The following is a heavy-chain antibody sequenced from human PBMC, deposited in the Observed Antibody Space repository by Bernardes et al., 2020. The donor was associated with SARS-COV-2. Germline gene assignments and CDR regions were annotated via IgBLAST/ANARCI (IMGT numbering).Heavy chain of an antibody. CDR1: GYTFTGYY. D-gene: IGHD5-18*01. CDR3: ARAQLGGYDAFDI. J-gene: IGHJ3*02. V-gene: IGHV1-2*04. CDR2: INPNSGGT. Sequence: ASVKVSCKASGYTFTGYYMHWVRQAPGQGLEWMGWINPNSGGTNYAQKFQGWVTMTRDTSISTAYMELSRLRSDDTAVYYCARAQLGGYDAFDIWGKGTMVTVSS.